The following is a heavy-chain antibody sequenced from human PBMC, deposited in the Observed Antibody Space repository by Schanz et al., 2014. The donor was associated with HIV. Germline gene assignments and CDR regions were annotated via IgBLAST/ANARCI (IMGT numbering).Heavy chain of an antibody. Sequence: QVRLQQWGAGLLKPSETLSLTCAVYGASFSDDYWTWIRQPPGKGLEWIGEINQSGNTNYNPSLRRRVTMLKDTYKKQFSLKLSSVTAADTAVYYCVRGFLMGRDYDYIWGSNRYAAWFDFWGQGTLVAVSS. D-gene: IGHD3-16*02. CDR1: GASFSDDY. V-gene: IGHV4-34*02. J-gene: IGHJ5*01. CDR3: VRGFLMGRDYDYIWGSNRYAAWFDF. CDR2: INQSGNT.